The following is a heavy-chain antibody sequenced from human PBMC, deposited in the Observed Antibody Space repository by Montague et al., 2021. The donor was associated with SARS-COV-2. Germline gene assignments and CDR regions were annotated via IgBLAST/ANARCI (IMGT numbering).Heavy chain of an antibody. V-gene: IGHV4-59*01. D-gene: IGHD2-8*01. CDR1: GGSIRGYY. J-gene: IGHJ6*02. CDR2: IHYSVIT. CDR3: AGRPGDNDNYHYGLDV. Sequence: SETLSLTCTVSGGSIRGYYWSWIRQPPGKGLEWIGYIHYSVITNYKSSLKTRVIISIDTSKNQYSLKVTSVSAADTGAYYCAGRPGDNDNYHYGLDVWGQGTTVTVSS.